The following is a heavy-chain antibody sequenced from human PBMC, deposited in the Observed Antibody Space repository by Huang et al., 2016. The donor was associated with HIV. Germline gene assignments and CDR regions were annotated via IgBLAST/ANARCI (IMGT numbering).Heavy chain of an antibody. V-gene: IGHV3-30*03. CDR2: ISYDGSNK. J-gene: IGHJ1*01. CDR3: ALKGDSSGWEYFRH. D-gene: IGHD6-19*01. CDR1: GFILSNYG. Sequence: QVQLVESGEGVVQPGRSLRLSCAASGFILSNYGMHWVRQAPGKGLEWVALISYDGSNKYYTDSVKGRFSISRDNSKNTLYLQMNSLRAEDTAVYYCALKGDSSGWEYFRHWGQGTLVTVSS.